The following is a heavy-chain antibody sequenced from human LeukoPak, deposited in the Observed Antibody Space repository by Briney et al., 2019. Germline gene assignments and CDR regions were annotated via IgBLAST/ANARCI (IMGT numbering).Heavy chain of an antibody. CDR2: IKQDESEK. J-gene: IGHJ4*02. D-gene: IGHD3-16*01. CDR3: ARGARGFDY. Sequence: GGSLRLSCAASGFTFSNYWMSWVRQAPGKGLEWVANIKQDESEKYYVDSVKGRFTISRDNAKNSLYLQMHSLRAEDTAVDYCARGARGFDYWGQGTLVTVSS. V-gene: IGHV3-7*04. CDR1: GFTFSNYW.